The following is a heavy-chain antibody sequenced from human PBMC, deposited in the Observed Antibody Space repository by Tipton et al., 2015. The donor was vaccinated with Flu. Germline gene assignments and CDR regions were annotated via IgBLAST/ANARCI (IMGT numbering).Heavy chain of an antibody. D-gene: IGHD2-2*01. Sequence: LSLTCAVSGDSISVDSYWGWIRQPPGKGLEWIASIFHSGSTYHNPSLKSRVAISVDTSKNQFYLKLNSVTAADTAVYYCARRQSTSPWGLDYFDFWGRGTLVTVSS. V-gene: IGHV4-38-2*01. CDR3: ARRQSTSPWGLDYFDF. CDR2: IFHSGST. J-gene: IGHJ4*02. CDR1: GDSISVDSY.